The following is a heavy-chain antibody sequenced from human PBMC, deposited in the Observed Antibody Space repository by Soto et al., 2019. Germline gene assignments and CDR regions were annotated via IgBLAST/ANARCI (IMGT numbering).Heavy chain of an antibody. D-gene: IGHD2-8*01. Sequence: SETLSLTCTVSGGSISSYYWSWIRQPPGKGLEWIGYIYYSGSTNYNPSLKSRVTISVDTSKNQFSLKLSSVTAADTAVYYCARLKDCTNGVCYNYWFDPWGQGTLVTVSS. CDR1: GGSISSYY. V-gene: IGHV4-59*08. CDR2: IYYSGST. J-gene: IGHJ5*02. CDR3: ARLKDCTNGVCYNYWFDP.